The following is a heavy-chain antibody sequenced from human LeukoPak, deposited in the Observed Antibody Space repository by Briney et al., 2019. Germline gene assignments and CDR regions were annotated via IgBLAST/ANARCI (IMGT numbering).Heavy chain of an antibody. CDR3: ASQPAAVNNWFDP. D-gene: IGHD2-2*01. Sequence: GASVKVSCTASGGTFSSYASSWVRQAPGQGLEWMGGIIPIFGTANYAQKFQGRVTITADKSTSRAYMELSSLRSEDTAVYYCASQPAAVNNWFDPWGQGTLVTVSS. V-gene: IGHV1-69*06. CDR1: GGTFSSYA. J-gene: IGHJ5*02. CDR2: IIPIFGTA.